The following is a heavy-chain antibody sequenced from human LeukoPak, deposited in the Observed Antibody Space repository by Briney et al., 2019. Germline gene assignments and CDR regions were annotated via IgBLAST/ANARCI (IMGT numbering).Heavy chain of an antibody. CDR2: ISSSSSYT. CDR1: GFTFSDYY. D-gene: IGHD2-2*01. J-gene: IGHJ5*02. Sequence: GGSLRLSRAASGFTFSDYYMSWIRQAPGKGLEWVSYISSSSSYTNYADSVKGRFTISRDNAKNSLYLQMNSLRAEDTAVYYCARVLGYCSSTSCYSWFDPWGQGTLVTVSS. CDR3: ARVLGYCSSTSCYSWFDP. V-gene: IGHV3-11*06.